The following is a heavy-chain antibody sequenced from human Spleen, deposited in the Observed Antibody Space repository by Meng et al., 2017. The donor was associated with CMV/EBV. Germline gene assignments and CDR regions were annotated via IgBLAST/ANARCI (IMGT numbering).Heavy chain of an antibody. CDR2: VSNNGGST. CDR3: ARRDGDY. CDR1: GFTFSNYA. V-gene: IGHV3-64*02. D-gene: IGHD5-24*01. J-gene: IGHJ4*02. Sequence: GGSLRLSCAASGFTFSNYAMHWVRQAPGKGLEYVSAVSNNGGSTYYADSVKGRFTISRDNSKNTLYLQMGSLRGEDMAVYYCARRDGDYWGQGTLVTVSS.